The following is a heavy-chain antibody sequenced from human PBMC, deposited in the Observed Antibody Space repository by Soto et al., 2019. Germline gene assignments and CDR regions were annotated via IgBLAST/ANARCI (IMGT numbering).Heavy chain of an antibody. CDR3: ARDSAAVAVGWFVP. CDR1: GGTFSSYA. V-gene: IGHV1-69*06. Sequence: SVKGSCKASGGTFSSYAISWVRQAPGQGLEWMGGIIPIFGTANYAQKFQGRVTITADKSTSTAYMELSSLRSEDTAVYYCARDSAAVAVGWFVPCGQGTLVTVSS. CDR2: IIPIFGTA. D-gene: IGHD6-19*01. J-gene: IGHJ5*02.